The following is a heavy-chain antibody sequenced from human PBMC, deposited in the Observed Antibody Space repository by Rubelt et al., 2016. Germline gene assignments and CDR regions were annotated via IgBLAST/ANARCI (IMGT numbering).Heavy chain of an antibody. CDR2: IKPNEREK. J-gene: IGHJ4*02. V-gene: IGHV3-7*03. CDR1: GFTFSSYW. D-gene: IGHD1-26*01. CDR3: ARARGRGVGAYFDF. Sequence: GFTFSSYWMGWVRLAPGKGLECVANIKPNEREKYYAKSVEGRFTISRDNAKNSLYLQMNSLRAEDTAVYYCARARGRGVGAYFDFWGQGTLVTVSS.